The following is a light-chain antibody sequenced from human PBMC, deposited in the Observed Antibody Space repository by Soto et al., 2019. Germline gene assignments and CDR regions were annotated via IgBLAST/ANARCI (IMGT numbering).Light chain of an antibody. V-gene: IGKV1-39*01. CDR1: QSIYSS. CDR3: QQSYRAPYT. Sequence: DIQMTQPPSSLSASVGDRVTITYRASQSIYSSLNWYHQKPGQDPKLLIYAASNLQSAVPSRFSGSGSGTDFTLSISSLQPEDFATYYCQQSYRAPYTFGQGTKLEI. J-gene: IGKJ2*01. CDR2: AAS.